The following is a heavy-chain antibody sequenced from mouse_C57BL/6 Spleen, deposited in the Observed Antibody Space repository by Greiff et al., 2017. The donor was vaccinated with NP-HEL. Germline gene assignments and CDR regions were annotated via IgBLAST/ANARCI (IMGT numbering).Heavy chain of an antibody. CDR1: GYTFTSYW. CDR2: IHPNSGST. J-gene: IGHJ3*01. CDR3: ARADGSSYSY. D-gene: IGHD1-1*01. Sequence: QVQLQQPGAELVKPGASVKLSCKASGYTFTSYWTHWVKQRPGQGLEWIGMIHPNSGSTNYNEKFKSKATLTVDKSSSTAYMQLSSLTSEDSAVYYCARADGSSYSYWGQGTLVTVSA. V-gene: IGHV1-64*01.